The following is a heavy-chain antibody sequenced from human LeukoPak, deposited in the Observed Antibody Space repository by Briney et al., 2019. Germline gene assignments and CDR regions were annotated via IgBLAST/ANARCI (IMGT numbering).Heavy chain of an antibody. J-gene: IGHJ4*02. D-gene: IGHD1-26*01. V-gene: IGHV3-7*01. Sequence: PGGSLRLSCAASGFTFSRYNMNWVRQAPGKGLEWVANIKQDGGETYYVDSVRGRFTFSRDNAENSVYLQMNSLRAEDTAIYYCVRQMVGASFDYWGQGTLVTVSS. CDR2: IKQDGGET. CDR1: GFTFSRYN. CDR3: VRQMVGASFDY.